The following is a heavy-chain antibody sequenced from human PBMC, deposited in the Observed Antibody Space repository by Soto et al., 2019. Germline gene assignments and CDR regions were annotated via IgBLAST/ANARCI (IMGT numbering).Heavy chain of an antibody. J-gene: IGHJ6*02. CDR1: GYTFTSYD. CDR3: ARDRTGATSMDD. CDR2: MNPNSGYT. D-gene: IGHD1-1*01. V-gene: IGHV1-8*01. Sequence: QVQLVQSGAEVKKPGASVKVSCQASGYTFTSYDINWVRQATGQGLEWMGWMNPNSGYTAYAQKLQGRVTMTRNNSISTANMELRSLRTEDTAVYYCARDRTGATSMDDWGQGTTVTVSS.